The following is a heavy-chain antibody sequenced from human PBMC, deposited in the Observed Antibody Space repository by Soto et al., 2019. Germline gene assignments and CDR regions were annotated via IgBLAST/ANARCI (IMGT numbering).Heavy chain of an antibody. CDR2: IKSKTDGGTT. CDR3: TTDQSLDLYSYYYYYGMDV. Sequence: GGSLRLSCAASGFTFSNAWMNWVRQAPGKGLEWVGRIKSKTDGGTTDYAAPVKGRFTISRDDSKNTLYLQMNSLKTEDTAVYYCTTDQSLDLYSYYYYYGMDVWGQGTTVTVSS. D-gene: IGHD2-21*01. CDR1: GFTFSNAW. J-gene: IGHJ6*02. V-gene: IGHV3-15*07.